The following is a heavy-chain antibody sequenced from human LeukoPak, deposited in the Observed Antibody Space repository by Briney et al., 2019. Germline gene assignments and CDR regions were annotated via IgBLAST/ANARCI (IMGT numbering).Heavy chain of an antibody. CDR3: TSFTYYYDSSGYGI. CDR1: GVTFSNAW. CDR2: IKSKTDGGKT. Sequence: GGALRLSCAASGVTFSNAWMSWVRQAPGKGLEWVGRIKSKTDGGKTDYAAPVKGSFTISRDASQHTLYLQMSSMKTEDTAVYYCTSFTYYYDSSGYGIWGQGTLVTVSS. V-gene: IGHV3-15*01. J-gene: IGHJ4*02. D-gene: IGHD3-22*01.